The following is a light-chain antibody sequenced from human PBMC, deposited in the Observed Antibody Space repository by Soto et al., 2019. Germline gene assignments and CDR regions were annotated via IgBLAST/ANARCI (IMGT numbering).Light chain of an antibody. V-gene: IGKV3-20*01. Sequence: EIVLTQSPGTLSLSPGERATLSCRASQSVSSNYLAWYQQKPGQAPRPLIYGASSRATGIPDRFSGSWAGTVFTLTNSRLEPEDFAVYFCQQYGSAPWTFGQGTKVEIK. CDR2: GAS. CDR3: QQYGSAPWT. J-gene: IGKJ1*01. CDR1: QSVSSNY.